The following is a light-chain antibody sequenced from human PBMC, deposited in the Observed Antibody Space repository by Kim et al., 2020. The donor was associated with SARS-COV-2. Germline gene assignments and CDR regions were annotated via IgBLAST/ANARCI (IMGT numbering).Light chain of an antibody. V-gene: IGKV1-5*03. CDR1: QSISGW. J-gene: IGKJ1*01. CDR2: KAS. Sequence: DIQMTQSPSTLSASVGDRVTITCRASQSISGWMAWYQQRPGKAPKLLIYKASTLESGVPSRFSGSGSGTEFTLTITGLQPDDFATYYCQQYDTYWTFGQGTKVDIK. CDR3: QQYDTYWT.